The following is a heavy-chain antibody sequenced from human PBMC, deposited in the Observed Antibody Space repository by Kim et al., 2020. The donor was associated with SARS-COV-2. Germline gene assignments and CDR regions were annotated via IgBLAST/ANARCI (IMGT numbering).Heavy chain of an antibody. CDR2: INPNSGAT. J-gene: IGHJ4*02. Sequence: ASVKVSCKASGYTFTGYYIHWVRQAPGQGLEWLGRINPNSGATDSLQKFQGRVTLTRDTSISTAYMELSRLESDDTVVYYCARGGTAAGTAFDYWGQGTL. D-gene: IGHD6-13*01. V-gene: IGHV1-2*05. CDR1: GYTFTGYY. CDR3: ARGGTAAGTAFDY.